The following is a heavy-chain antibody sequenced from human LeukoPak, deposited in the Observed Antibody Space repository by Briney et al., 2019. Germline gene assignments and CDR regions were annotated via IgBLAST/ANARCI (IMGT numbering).Heavy chain of an antibody. J-gene: IGHJ4*02. CDR3: AREGFVRDTALDY. Sequence: GASVKVSCKASGYTFTNYGLSWVRQAPGQGLEWMGWISGFNGDTNYAQNFQGRVTMTTDISTNTAYMELRSLTSDDTAIYFCAREGFVRDTALDYWGQGTLVTVSA. V-gene: IGHV1-18*01. CDR1: GYTFTNYG. CDR2: ISGFNGDT. D-gene: IGHD5-18*01.